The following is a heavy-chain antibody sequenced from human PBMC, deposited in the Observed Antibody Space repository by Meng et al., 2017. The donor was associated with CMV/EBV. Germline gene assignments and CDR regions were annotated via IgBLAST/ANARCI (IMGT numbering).Heavy chain of an antibody. D-gene: IGHD3-3*01. CDR3: AKDRGRKFWSGYYFSMDY. Sequence: GGSLRLSCAASEFTFSSYSMNWVRQAPGKGLEWVSSISSSSSYIYYADSVKGRFTISRDNAKNSLYLQMNSLRAEDTAVYYCAKDRGRKFWSGYYFSMDYWGQGTLVTVS. CDR1: EFTFSSYS. V-gene: IGHV3-21*01. CDR2: ISSSSSYI. J-gene: IGHJ4*02.